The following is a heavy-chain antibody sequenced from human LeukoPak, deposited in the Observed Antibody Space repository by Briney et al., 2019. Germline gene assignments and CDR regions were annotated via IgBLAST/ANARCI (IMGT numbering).Heavy chain of an antibody. J-gene: IGHJ4*02. Sequence: PGGSLRLSCAASGFIFSSYAMTWVRQAPGKGLEWVSAISASGAGTYYADSVKGRFTISRDNSKNTLYLQMNNLRAEDTAIYYCAKGGRTTLNALDSWGQGALVTVSS. CDR1: GFIFSSYA. CDR3: AKGGRTTLNALDS. D-gene: IGHD4-11*01. V-gene: IGHV3-23*01. CDR2: ISASGAGT.